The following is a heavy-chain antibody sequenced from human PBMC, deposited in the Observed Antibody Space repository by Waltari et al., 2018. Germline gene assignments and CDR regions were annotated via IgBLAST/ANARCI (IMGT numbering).Heavy chain of an antibody. V-gene: IGHV3-23*01. CDR1: GFTFSSYA. D-gene: IGHD3-16*01. CDR3: AKVLRELYAFDI. J-gene: IGHJ3*02. CDR2: IRGSGGST. Sequence: EVQLLESGGGLVQPGGSLRLSCAASGFTFSSYAMSWVRQAPGKGLEWVSAIRGSGGSTYYADSVKGRFTISRDNSKNTLYLQMNSLRAEDTAVYYCAKVLRELYAFDIWGQGTMVTVSS.